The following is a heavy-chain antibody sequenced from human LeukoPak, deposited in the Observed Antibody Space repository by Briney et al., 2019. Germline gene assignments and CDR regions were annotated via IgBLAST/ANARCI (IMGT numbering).Heavy chain of an antibody. J-gene: IGHJ3*02. D-gene: IGHD2-2*02. CDR2: ISSSRSYI. Sequence: GGSLRLSCAASGVTFSSYSMNWVRQAPGKGLEWVSAISSSRSYIYYADSVKGRFTISRDNAKNSVYLQMNSLRAEDTAVYYCARDGDLFVVVPAAIGAFDIWGQGTMVTVSS. CDR3: ARDGDLFVVVPAAIGAFDI. V-gene: IGHV3-21*01. CDR1: GVTFSSYS.